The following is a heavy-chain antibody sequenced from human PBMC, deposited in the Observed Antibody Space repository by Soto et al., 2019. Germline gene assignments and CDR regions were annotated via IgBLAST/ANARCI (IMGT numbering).Heavy chain of an antibody. CDR2: IYYSGST. CDR1: GGSISSSSYY. J-gene: IGHJ6*02. D-gene: IGHD1-26*01. Sequence: SETLSLTCTVSGGSISSSSYYWGWIRQPPGKGLEWIGSIYYSGSTYYNPSLKSRVTISVDKSKNQFSLKLSSVTAADTAVYYSARVTGSYYYGMDVWGQGTTVTVSS. CDR3: ARVTGSYYYGMDV. V-gene: IGHV4-39*07.